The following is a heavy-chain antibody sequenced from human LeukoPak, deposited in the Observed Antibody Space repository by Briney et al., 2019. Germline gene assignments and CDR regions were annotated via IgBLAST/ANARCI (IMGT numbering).Heavy chain of an antibody. V-gene: IGHV3-23*01. Sequence: PGGSLRLSCAASGFTLSSYDMSWVRQAPGKGLEWVSAITSGGSTYYADSVKGRFAVSRDNSYNSLSLQMNSLRAEDTAVYYCARSSHGFSWGQGTLVIVSS. CDR2: ITSGGST. CDR1: GFTLSSYD. J-gene: IGHJ5*02. D-gene: IGHD3-10*01. CDR3: ARSSHGFS.